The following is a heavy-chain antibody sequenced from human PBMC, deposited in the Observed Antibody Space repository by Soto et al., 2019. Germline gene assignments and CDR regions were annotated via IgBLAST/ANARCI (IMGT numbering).Heavy chain of an antibody. CDR1: GGSISSYY. CDR2: IFYSGST. CDR3: ARGSPVRTNWSFDD. V-gene: IGHV4-59*01. D-gene: IGHD1-20*01. J-gene: IGHJ4*02. Sequence: QVQLQESGPGLVKPSETLSLTCTVSGGSISSYYWSWIRQPPRKGLEWIGYIFYSGSTNYNPSLKSRVNLSVDTSRNQFSLKLSSVTAADTAVYYCARGSPVRTNWSFDDWGQGTLVTVSS.